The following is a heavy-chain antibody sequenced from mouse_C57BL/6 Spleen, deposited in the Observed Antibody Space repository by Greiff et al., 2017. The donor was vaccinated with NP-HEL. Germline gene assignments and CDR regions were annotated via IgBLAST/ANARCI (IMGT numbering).Heavy chain of an antibody. CDR2: ISYDGSN. D-gene: IGHD3-2*02. Sequence: EVKLEESGPGLVKPSQSLSLTCSVTGYSITSGYYWNWIRQFPGNKLEWMGYISYDGSNNYNPSPKNRISITRDTSKNQFFLKLNSVTTEDTATYYCARQLRDNAMDYWGQGTSVTVSS. CDR1: GYSITSGYY. CDR3: ARQLRDNAMDY. J-gene: IGHJ4*01. V-gene: IGHV3-6*01.